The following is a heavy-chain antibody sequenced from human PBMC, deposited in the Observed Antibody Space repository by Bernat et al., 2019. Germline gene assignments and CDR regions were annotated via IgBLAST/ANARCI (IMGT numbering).Heavy chain of an antibody. V-gene: IGHV3-23*01. CDR1: GFIFTNYA. CDR2: ISGSGGST. CDR3: AKDQGGCDI. J-gene: IGHJ4*02. Sequence: EVQLLESGGGLVQPGGSLRLSCTASGFIFTNYAMSWVRQAPGKGLEWVSAISGSGGSTYYADSVKGRFTISRDNSKNTLYLQMNSLRAEDTAVYYCAKDQGGCDIWGQGTLVTVSS. D-gene: IGHD2-21*02.